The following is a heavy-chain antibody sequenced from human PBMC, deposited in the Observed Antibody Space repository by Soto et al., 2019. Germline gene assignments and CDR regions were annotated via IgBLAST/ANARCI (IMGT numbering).Heavy chain of an antibody. J-gene: IGHJ4*02. CDR3: ARDDSGFSGSHYIDYFNY. V-gene: IGHV1-18*01. D-gene: IGHD1-26*01. CDR1: GYTFTNYG. CDR2: ISAYNGNI. Sequence: ASVKVSCKASGYTFTNYGISWVRQAPGQGLEWMGWISAYNGNINYAQKLQGRVTMTTDTSTSTAYMELSSLRSDDTAVYYCARDDSGFSGSHYIDYFNYWGQGALVTVSS.